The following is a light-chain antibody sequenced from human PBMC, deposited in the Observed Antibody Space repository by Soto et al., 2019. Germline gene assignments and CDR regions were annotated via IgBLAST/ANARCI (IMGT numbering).Light chain of an antibody. CDR3: QQYGSSPRT. V-gene: IGKV3-20*01. CDR2: DAS. J-gene: IGKJ1*01. Sequence: EIVLTQSPGTLSLSPGERATLSCRASQSLSSSQLAWYKQKPGQAPRLLIHDASSRATGISDRFTGSGSGTEFTLTITTLEPEDFAVYYCQQYGSSPRTFGLGTKVDIK. CDR1: QSLSSSQ.